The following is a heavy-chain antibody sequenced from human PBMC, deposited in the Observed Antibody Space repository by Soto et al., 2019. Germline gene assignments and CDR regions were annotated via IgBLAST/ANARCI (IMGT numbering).Heavy chain of an antibody. V-gene: IGHV5-10-1*01. D-gene: IGHD2-21*02. CDR3: PRRAYCRGDCSHDAFDI. CDR2: IDPSDSYT. J-gene: IGHJ3*02. CDR1: GYSFTSYC. Sequence: GESLKISCKGSGYSFTSYCISWVRQMPGKGLEWMGRIDPSDSYTNYSPSFQGHVTISADKSISTAYLQWSSLKASDTAMYYCPRRAYCRGDCSHDAFDIWGQGTMVTVSS.